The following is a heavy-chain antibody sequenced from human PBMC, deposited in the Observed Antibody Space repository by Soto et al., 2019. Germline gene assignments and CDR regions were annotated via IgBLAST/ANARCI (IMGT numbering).Heavy chain of an antibody. J-gene: IGHJ5*02. V-gene: IGHV3-23*01. Sequence: ESGGGLVQPGGSLRLSCAASGLSLSSSAMSWVRQAPGKGLEWVSAISSTGTSTYYADSVKGRFIISRDEIKNTLYLQMSSRRAEDTALYYCAKRGDSTSWYWLDPWGQGTLVTVSS. CDR2: ISSTGTST. CDR3: AKRGDSTSWYWLDP. D-gene: IGHD6-13*01. CDR1: GLSLSSSA.